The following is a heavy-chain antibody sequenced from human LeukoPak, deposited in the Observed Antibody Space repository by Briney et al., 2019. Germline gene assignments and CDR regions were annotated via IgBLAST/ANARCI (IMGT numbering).Heavy chain of an antibody. CDR2: IYYSGST. D-gene: IGHD3-22*01. Sequence: SETLSLTCTVSGGSISSGGYYWSWIRQHPGKGLEWIGYIYYSGSTYYNPSLKSRVTISVDTSKNQFSLKLSSVTAADTAVYYRARAGYYDSSGYTVDYWGQGTLVTVSS. V-gene: IGHV4-31*03. CDR3: ARAGYYDSSGYTVDY. J-gene: IGHJ4*02. CDR1: GGSISSGGYY.